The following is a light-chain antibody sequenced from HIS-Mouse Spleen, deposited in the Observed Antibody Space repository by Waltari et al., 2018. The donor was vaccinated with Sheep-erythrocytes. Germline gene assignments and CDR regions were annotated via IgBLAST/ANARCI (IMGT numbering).Light chain of an antibody. CDR1: SLRSDH. V-gene: IGLV3-19*01. CDR3: NSRDSSGNHLGVV. CDR2: GKN. J-gene: IGLJ2*01. Sequence: SSELTQAPAVSVALGHTVRITFQGASLRSDHASWSQQKPGQAPVLVIYGKNNRPSGIPDRFSGSSSGNTASLTITGAQAEDEADFYCNSRDSSGNHLGVVFGGGTKLTVL.